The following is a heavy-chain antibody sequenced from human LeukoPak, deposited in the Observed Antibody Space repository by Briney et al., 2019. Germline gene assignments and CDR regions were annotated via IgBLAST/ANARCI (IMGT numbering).Heavy chain of an antibody. D-gene: IGHD3-10*01. J-gene: IGHJ4*02. Sequence: SETLSLTCAVYGGSFSGYYWSWIRQPPGKGLEWIGEINHSGSTNYNPSLKSRVTISVDTSKNQFSLKLSSVTAADTAVYYCARGSITMVRGYGILDYWGQGTLVTVSS. CDR3: ARGSITMVRGYGILDY. CDR1: GGSFSGYY. CDR2: INHSGST. V-gene: IGHV4-34*01.